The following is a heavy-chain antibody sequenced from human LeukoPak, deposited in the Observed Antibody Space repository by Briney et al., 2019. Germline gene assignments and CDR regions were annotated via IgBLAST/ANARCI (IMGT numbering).Heavy chain of an antibody. CDR1: GFTFSSYW. D-gene: IGHD3-10*01. V-gene: IGHV3-7*01. Sequence: PGGSLRLSCAASGFTFSSYWMSWVRQAPGKGLEWVANIKQDGSEKYYVDSVKGRFTISRDNAKNSMQMDSLRAEDTAVYYCARGLVRGLVDVWGKGTTVTVSS. CDR3: ARGLVRGLVDV. J-gene: IGHJ6*04. CDR2: IKQDGSEK.